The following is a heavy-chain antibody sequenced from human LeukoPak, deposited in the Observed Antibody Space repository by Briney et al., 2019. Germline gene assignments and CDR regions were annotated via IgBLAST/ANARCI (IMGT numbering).Heavy chain of an antibody. CDR1: GFTFSTYP. V-gene: IGHV3-64*01. D-gene: IGHD3-10*01. J-gene: IGHJ3*02. CDR3: ARDNRRSGGSGSWAAFDI. CDR2: ITNNGDST. Sequence: SGGSLRLSCAASGFTFSTYPMHWVRQAPGKGLEYVSAITNNGDSTYHANSVKGRFTISRDNSKNTLYLQMGSLRAEDTAVYYCARDNRRSGGSGSWAAFDIWGQGTMVTVSS.